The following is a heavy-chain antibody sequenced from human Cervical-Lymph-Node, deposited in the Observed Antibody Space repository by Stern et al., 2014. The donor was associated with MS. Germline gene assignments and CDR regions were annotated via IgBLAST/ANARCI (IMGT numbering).Heavy chain of an antibody. Sequence: EVQLVESGGDLVKPGGSLRLSCAASGVIFSKAWMTWVRQAPGKGLQWVGRIKPKTDGGTTNYSTPVQGRFTISRDDSKNTLFLHMNSLKTDDTAVYYCTTDEVANFAHWGQGTLVTVSS. CDR3: TTDEVANFAH. V-gene: IGHV3-15*01. CDR1: GVIFSKAW. J-gene: IGHJ5*02. CDR2: IKPKTDGGTT.